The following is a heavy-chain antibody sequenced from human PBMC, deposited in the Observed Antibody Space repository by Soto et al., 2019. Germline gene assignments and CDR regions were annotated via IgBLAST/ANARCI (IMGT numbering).Heavy chain of an antibody. V-gene: IGHV3-23*01. D-gene: IGHD2-21*02. CDR3: VKDWANRVRCDGDCLNY. J-gene: IGHJ4*02. CDR1: GFTFRNDA. CDR2: ISGRDGGT. Sequence: EVQLLESGGSLVQPGGSLRLSCAASGFTFRNDAMTWVRQAPGKGLEWVSLISGRDGGTHYADSVKGRFTISRDNSENMLYLQMNSLRADDTAVYFCVKDWANRVRCDGDCLNYWGQGTLVTVSS.